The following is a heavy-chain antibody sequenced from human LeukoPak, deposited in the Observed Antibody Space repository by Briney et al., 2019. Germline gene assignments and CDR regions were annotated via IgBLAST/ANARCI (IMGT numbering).Heavy chain of an antibody. CDR1: GYTSTSYG. D-gene: IGHD2-15*01. V-gene: IGHV1-18*01. CDR3: ARDPLYCSGGSCYSFFDY. J-gene: IGHJ4*02. Sequence: ASVKVSCKASGYTSTSYGISWVRQAPGQGLEWMGWISAYNGNTNYAQKLQGRVTMTTDTSTSTAYMELRSLRSDDTAVYYCARDPLYCSGGSCYSFFDYWGQGTLVTVSS. CDR2: ISAYNGNT.